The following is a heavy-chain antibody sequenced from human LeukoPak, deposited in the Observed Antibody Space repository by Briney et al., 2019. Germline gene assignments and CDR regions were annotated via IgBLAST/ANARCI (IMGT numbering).Heavy chain of an antibody. CDR1: GFTFSSYA. D-gene: IGHD6-6*01. CDR2: ISTSGGST. J-gene: IGHJ4*02. Sequence: PGGSLRLSCAASGFTFSSYAMTWVRQAPGKGLEGVSTISTSGGSTYDADSVKGRFTISRDNSKNTLYLQMNGLRAEDTAVYYCARKAARLYNFDYWGLGTLVTVSS. V-gene: IGHV3-23*01. CDR3: ARKAARLYNFDY.